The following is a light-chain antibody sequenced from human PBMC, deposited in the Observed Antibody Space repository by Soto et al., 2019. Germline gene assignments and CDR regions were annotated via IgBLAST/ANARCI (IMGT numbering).Light chain of an antibody. CDR2: EAT. J-gene: IGLJ1*01. CDR1: SSDIGRYNF. Sequence: QSVLTQPASLSGSPGQSITTACTGTSSDIGRYNFVSWYQHHPGKAPKLIIYEATKRPSGVSYRFSGSKSGNTASLTISGLQAEEEADYYCNSYTITSPYVFGTGTKVTVL. CDR3: NSYTITSPYV. V-gene: IGLV2-14*01.